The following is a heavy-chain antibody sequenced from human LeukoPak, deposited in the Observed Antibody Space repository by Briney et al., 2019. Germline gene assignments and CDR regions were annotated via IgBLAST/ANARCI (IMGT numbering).Heavy chain of an antibody. CDR2: INHSGST. D-gene: IGHD3-9*01. CDR3: ARVSRYFDWSYQNYYGMDV. CDR1: GGSFSGYY. Sequence: SETLSLTCAVYGGSFSGYYWSWIRQPPGKGLEWIGEINHSGSTNYNPSLKSRVTISVDTSKNQFSLKLSSVTAADTAVYYCARVSRYFDWSYQNYYGMDVWGQGTTVTVSS. V-gene: IGHV4-34*01. J-gene: IGHJ6*02.